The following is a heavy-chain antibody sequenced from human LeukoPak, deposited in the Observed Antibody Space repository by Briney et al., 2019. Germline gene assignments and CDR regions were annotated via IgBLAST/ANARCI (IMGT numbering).Heavy chain of an antibody. Sequence: GASVKVSCKASGYTFTSYDINWVRQATGQGLEWMGWMNPNSGNTGYAQKSQGRVTITRNTSISTAYVELSSLRSEDTAVYYCARGATFNYDFWSGYYIPNWFDPWGQGTLVTVSS. J-gene: IGHJ5*02. CDR2: MNPNSGNT. D-gene: IGHD3-3*01. CDR1: GYTFTSYD. V-gene: IGHV1-8*03. CDR3: ARGATFNYDFWSGYYIPNWFDP.